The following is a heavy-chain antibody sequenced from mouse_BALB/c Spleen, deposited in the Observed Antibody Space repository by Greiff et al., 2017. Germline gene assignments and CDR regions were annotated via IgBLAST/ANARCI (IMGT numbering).Heavy chain of an antibody. J-gene: IGHJ2*01. V-gene: IGHV1-63*02. CDR2: IYPGGGYT. CDR3: ARGNYYGSSPVYFDY. D-gene: IGHD1-1*01. CDR1: GYTFTNYW. Sequence: VQLQQSGAELVRPGTSVKISCKASGYTFTNYWLGWVKQRPGHGLEWIGDIYPGGGYTNYNEKFKGKATLTADTSSSTAYMQLSSLTSEDSAVYFCARGNYYGSSPVYFDYWGQGTTLTVSS.